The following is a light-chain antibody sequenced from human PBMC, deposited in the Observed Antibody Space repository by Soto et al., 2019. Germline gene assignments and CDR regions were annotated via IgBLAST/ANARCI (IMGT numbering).Light chain of an antibody. Sequence: QAASVSGSPGQSITISCTGTTSDVGSHNFVSWYQQLPGKAPKLLIYEVTNRPSGTSNRFSGSKSGNTASLTISGLQAEDEADYYCSSFTNSILVFGGGTKVTVL. CDR2: EVT. J-gene: IGLJ3*02. CDR3: SSFTNSILV. CDR1: TSDVGSHNF. V-gene: IGLV2-14*01.